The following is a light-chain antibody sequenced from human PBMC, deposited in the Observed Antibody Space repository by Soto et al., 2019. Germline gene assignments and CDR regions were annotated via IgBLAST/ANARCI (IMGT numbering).Light chain of an antibody. V-gene: IGKV1-39*01. CDR3: QQSARPPFT. CDR2: SVS. CDR1: QTISIY. J-gene: IGKJ2*01. Sequence: DIKLTQSPSSLSASVGDRVTIACRKSQTISIYLNWYHQKPGKHPKLLISSVSSLQSSFPSRFSGGGYVTYFTLTINSLQPEDFATYFCQQSARPPFTFGQGTNVEIK.